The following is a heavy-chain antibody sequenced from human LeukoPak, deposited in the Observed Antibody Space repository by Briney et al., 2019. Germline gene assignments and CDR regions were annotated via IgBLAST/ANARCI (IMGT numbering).Heavy chain of an antibody. J-gene: IGHJ5*02. D-gene: IGHD2-15*01. Sequence: PGGSLRLFCAASGFTFSSYSMNWVRQAPGKGLEWVSSISSRSSYRYYADSMKGRFTISRDNAKNSLYLQMNSLRVEDTAVYYCARATQYCSGGSCYDTWFDPWGQGTLVTVSS. CDR3: ARATQYCSGGSCYDTWFDP. CDR2: ISSRSSYR. CDR1: GFTFSSYS. V-gene: IGHV3-21*01.